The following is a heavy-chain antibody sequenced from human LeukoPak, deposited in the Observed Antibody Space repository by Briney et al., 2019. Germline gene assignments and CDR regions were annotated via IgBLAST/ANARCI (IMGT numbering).Heavy chain of an antibody. J-gene: IGHJ4*02. CDR1: GFTFSSDS. CDR2: ISSSGNTK. D-gene: IGHD4-17*01. CDR3: ARDLTSVPTR. V-gene: IGHV3-48*02. Sequence: PGGSLRLSCAGSGFTFSSDSMNWVRQAPGKGLEWVSYISSSGNTKHYVDSVKGRFTIPRDNAKNSVYLQMNSLRNEDTAVYYCARDLTSVPTRWGQGTLVTVSS.